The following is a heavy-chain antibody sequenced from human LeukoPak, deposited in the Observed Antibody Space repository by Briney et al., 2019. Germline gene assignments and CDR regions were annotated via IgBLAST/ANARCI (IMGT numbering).Heavy chain of an antibody. V-gene: IGHV3-53*01. CDR1: GFTVSSNF. Sequence: GGSLRLSCAASGFTVSSNFMSWVRQAPGKGLEWVSVIYSGGSTYYADSVKGRFTISRDSSKNTLFLQMNSLRAEDTAVYYCARVKTNWNEGFDYWGQGTLVTVSS. J-gene: IGHJ4*02. D-gene: IGHD1-1*01. CDR3: ARVKTNWNEGFDY. CDR2: IYSGGST.